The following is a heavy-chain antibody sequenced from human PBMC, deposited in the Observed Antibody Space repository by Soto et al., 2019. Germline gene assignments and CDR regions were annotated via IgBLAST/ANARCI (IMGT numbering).Heavy chain of an antibody. D-gene: IGHD1-26*01. CDR1: GGCISSGDCY. Sequence: SETLPLTCTVAGGCISSGDCYWCWIQPPPGQGLERIWPIYYRESVYYRPCLKSRVIISTYKAKNQIPLKLVHVTAAHTAVYFCARDLRVPVDMGSSYYNAMDVWGHGTTVPASS. CDR2: IYYRESV. CDR3: ARDLRVPVDMGSSYYNAMDV. J-gene: IGHJ6*02. V-gene: IGHV4-30-4*01.